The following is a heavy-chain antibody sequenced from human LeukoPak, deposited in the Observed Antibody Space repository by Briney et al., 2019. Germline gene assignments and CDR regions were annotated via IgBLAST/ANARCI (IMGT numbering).Heavy chain of an antibody. D-gene: IGHD6-19*01. J-gene: IGHJ4*02. CDR3: ATVGSGWDNFDY. CDR2: FDPEDGET. CDR1: GYTLTELF. V-gene: IGHV1-24*01. Sequence: ASVKVSCKVSGYTLTELFTHWVRQAPGKGLEWMGGFDPEDGETIYAQKFQGRVTMTEDTSTDTAYMELSSLRSEDTAVYYCATVGSGWDNFDYWGQGTLVTVSS.